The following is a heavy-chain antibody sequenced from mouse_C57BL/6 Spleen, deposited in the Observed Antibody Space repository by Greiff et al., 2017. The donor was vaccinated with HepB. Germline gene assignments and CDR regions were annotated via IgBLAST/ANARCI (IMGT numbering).Heavy chain of an antibody. V-gene: IGHV1-82*01. CDR3: ARRDYSNYLDAMDY. D-gene: IGHD2-5*01. CDR2: IYPGDGDT. Sequence: VQLQQSGPELVKPGASVKISCKASGYAFSSSWMNWVKQRPGKGLEWIGRIYPGDGDTNYNGKFKGKATLTADKSSSTAYMQLSSLTSEDSAVYFCARRDYSNYLDAMDYWGQGTSVTVSS. J-gene: IGHJ4*01. CDR1: GYAFSSSW.